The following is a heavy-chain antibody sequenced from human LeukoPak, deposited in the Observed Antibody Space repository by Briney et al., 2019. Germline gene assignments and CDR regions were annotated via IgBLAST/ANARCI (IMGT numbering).Heavy chain of an antibody. V-gene: IGHV4-39*01. CDR3: ARTAIVGTTWYFDY. D-gene: IGHD1-26*01. CDR2: IYYSGIT. J-gene: IGHJ4*02. Sequence: SETLSLTCTVSDGSFSSSSYYWGWVRQPPGKGLEWIGSIYYSGITYYDPSLKSRVTIYVDTSKNRFSLMLSSVTAADTAVYYCARTAIVGTTWYFDYWGQGALVTVSS. CDR1: DGSFSSSSYY.